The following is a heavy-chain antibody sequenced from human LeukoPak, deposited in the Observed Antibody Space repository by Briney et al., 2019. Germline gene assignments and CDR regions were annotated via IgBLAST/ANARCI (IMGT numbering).Heavy chain of an antibody. Sequence: PGGSLRLSCAASGFTFSSYSMNWVRQAPGKGLEWVSSIRSSSSYIYYADSVKGRFTISRDNAKNSLYLQMNSLRAEDTAVYYCARAPYSSSWLDYWGQGTLVTVSS. CDR2: IRSSSSYI. J-gene: IGHJ4*02. CDR3: ARAPYSSSWLDY. CDR1: GFTFSSYS. D-gene: IGHD6-13*01. V-gene: IGHV3-21*04.